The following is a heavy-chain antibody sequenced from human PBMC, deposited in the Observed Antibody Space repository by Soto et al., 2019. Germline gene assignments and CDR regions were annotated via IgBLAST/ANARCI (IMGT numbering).Heavy chain of an antibody. D-gene: IGHD6-19*01. CDR3: ARDREAVAAPPMAFDL. Sequence: ASVKVSCKASGYTFTSYGISWVRQAPGQGLEWMGWISAYNGNTNYAQKLQGRVTMTTDTSTSTAYMELRSLRSDDTAVYYCARDREAVAAPPMAFDLWGRGTLVTVSS. CDR2: ISAYNGNT. CDR1: GYTFTSYG. V-gene: IGHV1-18*01. J-gene: IGHJ2*01.